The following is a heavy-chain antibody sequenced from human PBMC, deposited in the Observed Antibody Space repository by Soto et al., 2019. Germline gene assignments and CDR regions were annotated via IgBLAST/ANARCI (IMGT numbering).Heavy chain of an antibody. Sequence: QVQLVQSGAEVKKSGSSVKVSCTASRGILNYNTLSWVRQAPGQGLEWLGRVIPMVEMSSYAQKVQGRVTLTADKSTSKVYMVLTNLRSEDTAVYFCATNYGSGSTHFDSWGQGTLVTVS. D-gene: IGHD3-10*01. CDR2: VIPMVEMS. CDR3: ATNYGSGSTHFDS. V-gene: IGHV1-69*02. J-gene: IGHJ4*02. CDR1: RGILNYNT.